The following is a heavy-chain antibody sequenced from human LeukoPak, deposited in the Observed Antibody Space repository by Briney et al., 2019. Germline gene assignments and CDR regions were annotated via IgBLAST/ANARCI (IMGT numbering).Heavy chain of an antibody. J-gene: IGHJ4*02. CDR2: ITYDGINE. Sequence: AGGSLRLSCAASGFSFNNYGMHWVRQAPGKGLEWVATITYDGINEYYSDSVKGRFTISRDNSKNTVFLQMNSLRTEDTAVYYCAKGDNGDYCFDYWGQGTLVTVSS. D-gene: IGHD4-17*01. CDR1: GFSFNNYG. V-gene: IGHV3-30*18. CDR3: AKGDNGDYCFDY.